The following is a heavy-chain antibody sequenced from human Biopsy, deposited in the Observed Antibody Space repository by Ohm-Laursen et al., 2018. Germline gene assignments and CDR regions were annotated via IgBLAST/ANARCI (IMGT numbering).Heavy chain of an antibody. CDR2: VYYTGST. CDR3: ARWTPEYDSSRYYLDAFDI. Sequence: SDTLSLTCIVSGDSISSYYWSWIRQPPGKGLEWIGYVYYTGSTDYNPSLQSRVTLSMDTSKRQFSLKLSFVTAADTAVYYCARWTPEYDSSRYYLDAFDIWGQGTKITVSS. CDR1: GDSISSYY. D-gene: IGHD3-22*01. V-gene: IGHV4-59*07. J-gene: IGHJ3*02.